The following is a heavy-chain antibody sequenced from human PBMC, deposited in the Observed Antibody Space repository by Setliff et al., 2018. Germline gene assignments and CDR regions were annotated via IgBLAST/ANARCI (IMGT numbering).Heavy chain of an antibody. CDR2: IIPILGIA. V-gene: IGHV1-69*10. D-gene: IGHD6-13*01. J-gene: IGHJ4*02. CDR1: GGTFSSYA. CDR3: ARGGASSRWYYFDY. Sequence: ASVKVSCKASGGTFSSYAISWVRQAPGQGLEWMGGIIPILGIANYAQKFQGRVTIASDTSASTAYMELSSLRSEDTALYYCARGGASSRWYYFDYWGQGTLVTVSS.